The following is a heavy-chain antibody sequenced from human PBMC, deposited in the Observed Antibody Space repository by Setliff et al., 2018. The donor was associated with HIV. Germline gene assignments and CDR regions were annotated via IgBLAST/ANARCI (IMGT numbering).Heavy chain of an antibody. J-gene: IGHJ6*03. CDR2: IYYSGST. CDR1: GGSISSSSSY. V-gene: IGHV4-39*07. Sequence: SETLSLTCTVSGGSISSSSSYWGWIRQSPGKGLEWIGSIYYSGSTYYNPSLKSRVTISVDTSKDQFSLKLNSVTAADTAVYYCARGRDSSTWYFSHFYYYYYMDVWSRGTTVTVSS. CDR3: ARGRDSSTWYFSHFYYYYYMDV. D-gene: IGHD2-2*01.